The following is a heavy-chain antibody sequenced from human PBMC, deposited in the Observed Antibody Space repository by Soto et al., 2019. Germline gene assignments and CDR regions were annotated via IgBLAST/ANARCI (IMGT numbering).Heavy chain of an antibody. CDR1: GGSISSSNW. V-gene: IGHV4-4*02. CDR2: IYHSGST. D-gene: IGHD6-19*01. Sequence: QVQLQESGPGLVKPSGTLSLTCAVSGGSISSSNWWSWVRQPPGKGLKWIGEIYHSGSTNYNPSLKSRGTISEDKSKKPSAMQLSSVTSADTAVYYCARVAVAGTRFDHWGQGTLVTVSS. CDR3: ARVAVAGTRFDH. J-gene: IGHJ4*02.